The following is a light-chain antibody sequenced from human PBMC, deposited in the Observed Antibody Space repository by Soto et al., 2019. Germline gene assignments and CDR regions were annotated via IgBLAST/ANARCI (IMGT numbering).Light chain of an antibody. CDR3: QQYNKGPQT. CDR2: GAS. CDR1: QSVSID. J-gene: IGKJ1*01. Sequence: EIVMTQSPATVPVSPGERVTLSCRASQSVSIDLAWYQQKPGQAPRLLIYGASTRATDIPPSFTGSGSGTEFTLTISSLQSEDIAVYYCQQYNKGPQTFGQGTKVEIK. V-gene: IGKV3-15*01.